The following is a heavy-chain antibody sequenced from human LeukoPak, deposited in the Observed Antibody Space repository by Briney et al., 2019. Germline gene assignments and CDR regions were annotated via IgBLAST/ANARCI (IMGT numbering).Heavy chain of an antibody. CDR2: ITSYNDGGGTR. Sequence: PGGSLRLSCAASGFTFRNAWMTWVRQAPGRGLEWVGRITSYNDGGGTRYYAAPVRGRFTISRDDSQNIVYLQMNSLRTEDTALYYCTTESYFFQSSGFDNWDQGAWSPSPQ. CDR1: GFTFRNAW. V-gene: IGHV3-15*01. J-gene: IGHJ4*02. D-gene: IGHD3-22*01. CDR3: TTESYFFQSSGFDN.